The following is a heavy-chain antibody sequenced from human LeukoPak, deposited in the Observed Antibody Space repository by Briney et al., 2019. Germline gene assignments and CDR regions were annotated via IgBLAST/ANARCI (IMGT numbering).Heavy chain of an antibody. D-gene: IGHD4-17*01. J-gene: IGHJ6*02. Sequence: GGSLRLSCAASGFTFSSYGMHWVRQAPGKGLEWVAVISYDGSNKYYADSVKGRFTISRDNSKNTLYLQMNSLRAEDTAVYYCAKGKTVSTPTNYYYYYGMDVWGQGTTVTVSS. CDR1: GFTFSSYG. CDR3: AKGKTVSTPTNYYYYYGMDV. CDR2: ISYDGSNK. V-gene: IGHV3-30*18.